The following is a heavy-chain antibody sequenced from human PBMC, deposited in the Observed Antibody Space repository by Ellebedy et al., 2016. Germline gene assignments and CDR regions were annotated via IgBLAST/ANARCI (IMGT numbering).Heavy chain of an antibody. CDR2: LYSGGTI. CDR3: VRYGLSGTFDS. V-gene: IGHV3-66*01. CDR1: GFTVSGNY. D-gene: IGHD1-26*01. Sequence: GESLKISCAASGFTVSGNYMSWVRQAPGKGLEWVSTLYSGGTILYADSVKGRFTISRDNSKNTLYLQMNSLRDEDTAMYYCVRYGLSGTFDSWGPGILVTVSS. J-gene: IGHJ4*02.